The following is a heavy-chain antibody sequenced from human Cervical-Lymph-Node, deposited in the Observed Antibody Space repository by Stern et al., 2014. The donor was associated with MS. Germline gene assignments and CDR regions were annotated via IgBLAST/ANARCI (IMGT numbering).Heavy chain of an antibody. J-gene: IGHJ5*02. CDR3: AKDAVAHDL. V-gene: IGHV3-11*01. CDR2: ISGGSANI. Sequence: VQLEESGGGLVKPGGSLRLSCEASGFIFRDYHMSWIRQAPGKGLEWVSYISGGSANIYYADSVKGRFTISRDNARNSVFLQMNSLRAEDTAVYYCAKDAVAHDLWGQGTLVAVSS. D-gene: IGHD6-19*01. CDR1: GFIFRDYH.